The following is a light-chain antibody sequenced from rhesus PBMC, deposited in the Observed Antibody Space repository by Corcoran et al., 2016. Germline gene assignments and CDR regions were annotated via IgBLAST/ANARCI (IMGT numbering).Light chain of an antibody. J-gene: IGKJ1*01. CDR1: QRIRNF. CDR2: GAS. Sequence: EIVMTQSPATLAFSQGERATLPCRASQRIRNFLACYKQKPGQAPRLLINGASSRATGIPDRFRGSGSGTEFTLTISSLEHEDAGVYFCLQSSDWWTFGQGTKVEIK. CDR3: LQSSDWWT. V-gene: IGKV3-24*03.